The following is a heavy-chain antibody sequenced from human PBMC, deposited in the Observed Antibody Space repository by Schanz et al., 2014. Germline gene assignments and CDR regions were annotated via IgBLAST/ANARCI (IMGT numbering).Heavy chain of an antibody. J-gene: IGHJ3*02. D-gene: IGHD6-19*01. V-gene: IGHV1-69*08. CDR2: IIPILDKT. Sequence: VQLVQSGAEVKKPGSSVKVSCKASGGTFSSSTLTWVRQAPGQGLEWMGRIIPILDKTNYAQKFQGRVTMTADKSTSTAYMELSSLRSEDTAVYYCARGLGDERWLDLNEAFDIWGQGTIVTVSS. CDR1: GGTFSSST. CDR3: ARGLGDERWLDLNEAFDI.